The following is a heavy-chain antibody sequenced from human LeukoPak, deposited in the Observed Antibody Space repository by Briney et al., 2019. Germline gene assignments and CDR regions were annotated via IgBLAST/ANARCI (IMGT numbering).Heavy chain of an antibody. D-gene: IGHD6-13*01. CDR2: ITYDGST. J-gene: IGHJ4*02. Sequence: PSETLSLTCAVFGGSFDGYYWSWIRQPPGKGLEWIGEITYDGSTNYNPSLKSRVTISVDTSKNQFSLKLSSVTAADTAVYYCATAIAAAGTGVDFDYWGQGTLVTVSS. CDR1: GGSFDGYY. CDR3: ATAIAAAGTGVDFDY. V-gene: IGHV4-34*01.